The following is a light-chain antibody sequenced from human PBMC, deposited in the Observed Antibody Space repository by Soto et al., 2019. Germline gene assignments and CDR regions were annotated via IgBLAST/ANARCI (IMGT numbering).Light chain of an antibody. Sequence: QSALTQPPSASGSPGQSVTISCTGTSSDVGGYNYVSWYQQHPGKAPKLMIYEVSKRPSGVPDRFPGAKSGNTASLTVSGLRAEVGAYYYSRSYAGRKNVVFGGGTKRTVL. CDR3: RSYAGRKNVV. CDR1: SSDVGGYNY. J-gene: IGLJ2*01. CDR2: EVS. V-gene: IGLV2-8*01.